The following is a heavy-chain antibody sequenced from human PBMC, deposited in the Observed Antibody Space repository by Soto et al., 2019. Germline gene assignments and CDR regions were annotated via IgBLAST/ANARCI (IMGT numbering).Heavy chain of an antibody. CDR2: ISPYTGNT. CDR3: VMVDNYVTPTPQDV. V-gene: IGHV1-18*01. J-gene: IGHJ6*02. Sequence: GASVKVSCKASGYIFVNYGIAWVRQAPGQGLEWMGWISPYTGNTHSATKIQGRLTMTTETSTSTAYMDLGSLTSDDTAVYYCVMVDNYVTPTPQDVWGQGTTVTVSS. CDR1: GYIFVNYG. D-gene: IGHD3-16*01.